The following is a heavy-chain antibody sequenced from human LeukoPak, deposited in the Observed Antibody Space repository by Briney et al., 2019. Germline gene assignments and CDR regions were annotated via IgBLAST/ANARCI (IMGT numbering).Heavy chain of an antibody. Sequence: ASVKVSCKASGYTFTGYYMHWVRQAPGQGLEWMGWVSAYNGNTNYAQKLQGRVTMTTDTSTSTAYMELRSLRSDDTAVYYCARDAQHYCSSTSCYGPRSGADYYYYYMDVWGKGTTVTVSS. CDR1: GYTFTGYY. V-gene: IGHV1-18*04. J-gene: IGHJ6*03. CDR2: VSAYNGNT. CDR3: ARDAQHYCSSTSCYGPRSGADYYYYYMDV. D-gene: IGHD2-2*01.